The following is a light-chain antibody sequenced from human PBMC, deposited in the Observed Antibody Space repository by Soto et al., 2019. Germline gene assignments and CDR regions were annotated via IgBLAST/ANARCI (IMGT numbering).Light chain of an antibody. Sequence: EIVLTQSPATPSLSPGERATLSCRASQSVSRYLAWYQQRPGQAPRLLIYGASSRATGIPDRFSGSGSGTDFTLTVGRLEPEDFAVYFCQQYGSSPVTFGQGTRLEIK. CDR1: QSVSRY. J-gene: IGKJ5*01. CDR2: GAS. CDR3: QQYGSSPVT. V-gene: IGKV3-20*01.